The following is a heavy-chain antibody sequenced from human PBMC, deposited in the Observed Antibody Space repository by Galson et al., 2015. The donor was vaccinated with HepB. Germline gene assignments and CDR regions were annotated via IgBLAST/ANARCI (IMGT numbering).Heavy chain of an antibody. D-gene: IGHD2-2*01. Sequence: SLRLSCAASGFTFSTYGMHWVRQAPGKGLAWVAVISYEGTNKYYADSVKGRFTISRDNSTNTLYLQMNSLRAEDTAVYYCAKDVVTAAMFYYYYMDVWGKGTTVIVSS. CDR1: GFTFSTYG. J-gene: IGHJ6*03. V-gene: IGHV3-30*18. CDR2: ISYEGTNK. CDR3: AKDVVTAAMFYYYYMDV.